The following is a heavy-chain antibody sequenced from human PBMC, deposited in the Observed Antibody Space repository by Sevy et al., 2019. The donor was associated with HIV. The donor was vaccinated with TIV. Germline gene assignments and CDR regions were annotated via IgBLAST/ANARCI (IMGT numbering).Heavy chain of an antibody. V-gene: IGHV4-38-2*02. J-gene: IGHJ4*02. CDR2: IYPGGSA. CDR3: VEDMHDYGGAYFDS. CDR1: SYSIRSAYQ. D-gene: IGHD4-17*01. Sequence: SETLSLTCSVSSYSIRSAYQWGLSRQSPGKLLGWIGSIYPGGSAFYNPSLKSRVTISIDISNNQFSLKLRSVTAADTAVYYCVEDMHDYGGAYFDSWGQGTLVTVSS.